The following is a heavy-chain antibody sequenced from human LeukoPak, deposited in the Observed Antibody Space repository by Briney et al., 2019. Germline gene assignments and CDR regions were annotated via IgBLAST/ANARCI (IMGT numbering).Heavy chain of an antibody. J-gene: IGHJ6*03. V-gene: IGHV1-18*01. D-gene: IGHD2-15*01. CDR1: GYTLTSYG. CDR2: INTDNGHT. CDR3: ARGVAVVAASLRYYYYMDV. Sequence: ASVNISCKTFGYTLTSYGINWVRQAPGQGLQWLGRINTDNGHTNYAQNLQGRPTMTIDTSTSTAYMELRSLRSDDTAVYYCARGVAVVAASLRYYYYMDVWGRGTTVTVSS.